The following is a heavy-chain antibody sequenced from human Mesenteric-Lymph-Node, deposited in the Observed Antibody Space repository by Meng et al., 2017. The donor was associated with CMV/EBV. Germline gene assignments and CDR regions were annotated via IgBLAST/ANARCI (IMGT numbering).Heavy chain of an antibody. Sequence: SGFTFRRYGIHWVRQAAGKGLEWVAVIWYDGSNKRYADSVKGRFTISRDNSKNTLYLQMNSLRAEDTAVYYCALPPYYYDSSGYPLDYWGQGTLVTVSS. CDR1: GFTFRRYG. CDR2: IWYDGSNK. V-gene: IGHV3-33*01. CDR3: ALPPYYYDSSGYPLDY. J-gene: IGHJ4*02. D-gene: IGHD3-22*01.